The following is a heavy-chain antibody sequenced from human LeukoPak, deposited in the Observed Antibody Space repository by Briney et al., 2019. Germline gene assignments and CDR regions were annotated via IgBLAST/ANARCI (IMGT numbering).Heavy chain of an antibody. Sequence: GYYMHWXRQAPXXGXEWMGWINPNSGGTNYAQKFQGRVTMTRDTSISTAYMELSRLRSDDTAVYYCARGTVIAVDYWGQGALVTVSS. CDR3: ARGTVIAVDY. J-gene: IGHJ4*02. D-gene: IGHD4-17*01. CDR1: GYY. V-gene: IGHV1-2*02. CDR2: INPNSGGT.